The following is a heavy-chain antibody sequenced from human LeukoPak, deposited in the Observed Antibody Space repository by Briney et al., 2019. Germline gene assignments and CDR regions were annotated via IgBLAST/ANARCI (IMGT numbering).Heavy chain of an antibody. CDR3: AVPVSTPLSPIYRNPPTVPYFDY. CDR2: ISSSSSYI. Sequence: GGSLRLSCAASGFTFSSYSMNWVRQAPGKGLEWVSSISSSSSYIFYADSVKGRFTISRDNAKNSLYLQMNSLRAEDTAVYYCAVPVSTPLSPIYRNPPTVPYFDYWGQGTLVTVSS. CDR1: GFTFSSYS. V-gene: IGHV3-21*01. D-gene: IGHD4-17*01. J-gene: IGHJ4*02.